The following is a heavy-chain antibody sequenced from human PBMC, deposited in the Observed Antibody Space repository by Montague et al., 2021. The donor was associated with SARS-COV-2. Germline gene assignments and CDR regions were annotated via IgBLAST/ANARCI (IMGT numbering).Heavy chain of an antibody. D-gene: IGHD3-22*01. CDR3: ARGRQHINMVVVVVTGGEYYFDF. Sequence: SETLSLTCAVSGGSFSGYSWTWIRQPPGKGLEWIGEINNCESTNYNPSLKGRVTISVDTSRNQFSLKMNSVTAADTAVYYCARGRQHINMVVVVVTGGEYYFDFWGQGTLVAVSS. V-gene: IGHV4-34*01. CDR2: INNCEST. J-gene: IGHJ4*02. CDR1: GGSFSGYS.